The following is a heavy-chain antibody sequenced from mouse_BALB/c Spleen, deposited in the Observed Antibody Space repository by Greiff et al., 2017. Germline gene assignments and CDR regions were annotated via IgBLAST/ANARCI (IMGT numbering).Heavy chain of an antibody. CDR3: ARSYRYDPFAY. V-gene: IGHV5-17*02. CDR1: GFTFSSFR. CDR2: ISSGSSTI. J-gene: IGHJ3*01. Sequence: EVKLVESGGGLVQPGGSRKLSCAASGFTFSSFRMHWVRQAPEKGLEWVAYISSGSSTIYYADTVKGRFTISRDNPKNTLFLQMTSLRSEDTAMYYCARSYRYDPFAYWGQGTLVTVSA. D-gene: IGHD2-14*01.